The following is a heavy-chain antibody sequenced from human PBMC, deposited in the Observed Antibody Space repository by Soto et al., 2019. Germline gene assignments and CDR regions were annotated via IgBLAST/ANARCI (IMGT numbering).Heavy chain of an antibody. Sequence: GGSLRLSCAASGFTFSNAWMSWVRQAPGKGLEWVGRIKSKTDGGTTDYAAPVKGRFTISRDDSKNTLYLQMNSLKTEDTAVYYCTTAELDLGTGFDYWGQGTLVTSPQ. D-gene: IGHD3-9*01. CDR2: IKSKTDGGTT. J-gene: IGHJ4*02. V-gene: IGHV3-15*01. CDR1: GFTFSNAW. CDR3: TTAELDLGTGFDY.